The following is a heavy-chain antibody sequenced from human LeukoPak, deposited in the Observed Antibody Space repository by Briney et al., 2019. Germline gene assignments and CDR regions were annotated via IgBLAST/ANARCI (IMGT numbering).Heavy chain of an antibody. CDR3: ARAGRRSGSYFVRP. J-gene: IGHJ5*02. V-gene: IGHV4-39*07. CDR1: GGSISSSSYY. Sequence: PSETLSLTCAVSGGSISSSSYYWGWIRQPPGKGLEWIGSIYYSGSTYYNPSLKSRVTISVDTSKNQFSLKLSSVTAADTAVYYCARAGRRSGSYFVRPWGQGTLVTVSS. D-gene: IGHD1-26*01. CDR2: IYYSGST.